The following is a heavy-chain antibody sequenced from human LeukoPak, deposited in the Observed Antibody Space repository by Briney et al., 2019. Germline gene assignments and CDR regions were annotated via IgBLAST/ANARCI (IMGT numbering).Heavy chain of an antibody. J-gene: IGHJ5*02. Sequence: KSSETLSLTCTVSGGSISSSSYYWGWIRQPPGKGLEWIGSMSYSGSTYYNPSLKSRVTISVATSKNQFSLKLSSVTAADTAVYYCARDGAYYYDSSGYLQHSNWFDPWGQGALVTVSS. V-gene: IGHV4-39*07. CDR1: GGSISSSSYY. CDR2: MSYSGST. D-gene: IGHD3-22*01. CDR3: ARDGAYYYDSSGYLQHSNWFDP.